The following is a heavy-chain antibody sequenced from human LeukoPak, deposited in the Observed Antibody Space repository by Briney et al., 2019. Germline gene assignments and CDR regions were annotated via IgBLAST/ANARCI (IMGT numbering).Heavy chain of an antibody. CDR3: ARDLGYYDFWSGGPYYYYYMDV. Sequence: PSETLSLTCTVSGGSISSYYWSWIRQPAGKGLEWIGRIYTSGSTNYNPSLKSRVTMSVDTSKNQFSLKLSSVTAADTAVYYCARDLGYYDFWSGGPYYYYYMDVWGQRDHGHRLL. CDR2: IYTSGST. D-gene: IGHD3-3*01. V-gene: IGHV4-4*07. J-gene: IGHJ6*03. CDR1: GGSISSYY.